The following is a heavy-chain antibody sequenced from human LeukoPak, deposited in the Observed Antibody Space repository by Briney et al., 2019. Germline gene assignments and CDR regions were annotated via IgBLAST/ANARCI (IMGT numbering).Heavy chain of an antibody. CDR1: GFTFSSYA. CDR3: ARASITMIVVVDY. J-gene: IGHJ4*02. D-gene: IGHD3-22*01. CDR2: ISYDGSNK. Sequence: GRSLRLSCAASGFTFSSYAMHRVRQAPGKGLEWVAVISYDGSNKYYADSVKGRFTISRDNSKNTLYLQMNSQRAEDTAVYYCARASITMIVVVDYWGQGTLVTVSS. V-gene: IGHV3-30-3*01.